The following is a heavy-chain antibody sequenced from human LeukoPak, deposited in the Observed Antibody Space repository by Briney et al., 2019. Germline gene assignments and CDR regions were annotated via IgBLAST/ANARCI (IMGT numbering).Heavy chain of an antibody. Sequence: GVSLRLSCSASGFTFSSYAMHWVRQAPGKGLEYVSAISSNGGSTYYADSVKGRFTISRDNSKNTLYLQMNSLRAEDTAVYYCARGLATVTTIPDYWGQGTLVTVSS. CDR1: GFTFSSYA. J-gene: IGHJ4*02. D-gene: IGHD4-17*01. CDR2: ISSNGGST. V-gene: IGHV3-64*04. CDR3: ARGLATVTTIPDY.